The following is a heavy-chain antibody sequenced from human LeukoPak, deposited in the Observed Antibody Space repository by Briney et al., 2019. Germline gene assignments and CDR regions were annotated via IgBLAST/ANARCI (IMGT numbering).Heavy chain of an antibody. CDR3: ANSGSYTSVDY. J-gene: IGHJ4*02. V-gene: IGHV3-7*01. CDR1: GFTFSSYW. D-gene: IGHD1-26*01. CDR2: IKQDGSEK. Sequence: GGSLRLSCAASGFTFSSYWMSWVRQAPGKGLEWVANIKQDGSEKYYVDSVKGRFTISRDNSKNTLYLQMNSLRAEDTAVYYCANSGSYTSVDYWGQGTLVTVSS.